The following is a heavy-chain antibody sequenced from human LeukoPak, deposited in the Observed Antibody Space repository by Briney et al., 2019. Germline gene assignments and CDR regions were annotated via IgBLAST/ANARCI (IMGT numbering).Heavy chain of an antibody. CDR3: AREGTAGTNLNWFDP. CDR1: GGSISSYY. Sequence: PSETLSLTCTVSGGSISSYYWSWIRQPPGKGLEWIGYISYSGSTNFNPSLKSRVTISLDTSKNQFSLKLSSVTAADAAVYYCAREGTAGTNLNWFDPWGQGTLVTVSS. D-gene: IGHD1-1*01. CDR2: ISYSGST. J-gene: IGHJ5*02. V-gene: IGHV4-59*01.